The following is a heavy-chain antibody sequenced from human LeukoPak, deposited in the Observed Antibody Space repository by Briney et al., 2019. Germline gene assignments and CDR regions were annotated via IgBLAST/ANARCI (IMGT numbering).Heavy chain of an antibody. V-gene: IGHV1-58*01. Sequence: SVTVSCKASGFTFTSTAVQWVRQARGQRLEWIGWNLVGSGNTNYAQMFQERVTLTWDVSTSTAYMVLSSLRSEDTAIYYCASDPPYTSSSAWWGQGTLVTVSS. D-gene: IGHD2-2*01. CDR3: ASDPPYTSSSAW. J-gene: IGHJ4*02. CDR2: NLVGSGNT. CDR1: GFTFTSTA.